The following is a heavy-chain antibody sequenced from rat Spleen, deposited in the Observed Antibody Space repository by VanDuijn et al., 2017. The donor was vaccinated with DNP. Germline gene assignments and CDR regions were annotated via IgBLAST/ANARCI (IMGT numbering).Heavy chain of an antibody. CDR1: GFTFSSFP. J-gene: IGHJ2*01. V-gene: IGHV5-46*01. Sequence: EVQLVESGGGLVQPGRSMKLSCAASGFTFSSFPMAWVRQAPTKGLEWVASISTSGGNTYYRDSVKGRFTISRDNAKSTLYLQMNSLRSEDTATYYCARHKDYGRDYFDYWGQGVMVTVSS. CDR3: ARHKDYGRDYFDY. CDR2: ISTSGGNT. D-gene: IGHD1-11*01.